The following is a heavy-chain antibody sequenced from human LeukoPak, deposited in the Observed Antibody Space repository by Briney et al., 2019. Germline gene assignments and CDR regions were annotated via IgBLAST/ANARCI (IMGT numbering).Heavy chain of an antibody. CDR2: VSSSSSTI. CDR1: GFTFSSYS. D-gene: IGHD6-13*01. CDR3: ARDLGAAGAPT. J-gene: IGHJ4*02. V-gene: IGHV3-48*04. Sequence: AGGSLRLSCAASGFTFSSYSMNWVRQAPGKGLEWVSYVSSSSSTIYYADSVKGRFTISRDNAKNSLYLQMNSLRAEDTAVYYCARDLGAAGAPTWGQGTLVSVSS.